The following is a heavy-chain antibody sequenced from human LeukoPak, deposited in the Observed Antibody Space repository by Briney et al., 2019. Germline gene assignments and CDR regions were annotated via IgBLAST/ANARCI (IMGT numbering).Heavy chain of an antibody. D-gene: IGHD6-6*01. CDR1: GYSFTSYW. CDR3: ASGVEYSSSNFDY. V-gene: IGHV5-51*01. CDR2: TYPGDSDT. J-gene: IGHJ4*02. Sequence: PGESLKISCKGSGYSFTSYWIGWVRQLPGKGLEWMGITYPGDSDTRYSPSFQGQVTISADKSISTAYLQWSSLKASDTAMYYCASGVEYSSSNFDYWGQGTLVTVSS.